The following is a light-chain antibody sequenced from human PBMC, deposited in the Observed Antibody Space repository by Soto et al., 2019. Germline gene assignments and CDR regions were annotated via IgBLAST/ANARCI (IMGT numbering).Light chain of an antibody. CDR2: GAS. V-gene: IGKV3-15*01. CDR3: QQYNNWPWT. CDR1: QSVSSN. Sequence: EIGMTQSPATLSVSPGERATLSCRASQSVSSNLAWYQQKPGQAPRLLIYGASTRATGIPARFSGSGSGTEFTLTINSLQFEDCAVYYFQQYNNWPWTFGQGTKVELK. J-gene: IGKJ1*01.